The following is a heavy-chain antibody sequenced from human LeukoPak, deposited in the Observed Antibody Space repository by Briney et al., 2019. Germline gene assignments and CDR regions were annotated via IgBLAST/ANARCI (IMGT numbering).Heavy chain of an antibody. D-gene: IGHD3-10*01. V-gene: IGHV1-8*01. CDR1: GYTFTSYD. CDR3: ARGGIAGYYGSGNLLDY. CDR2: MNPNSGNT. Sequence: ASVKVSCEASGYTFTSYDINWVRQATGQGLEWMGWMNPNSGNTGYAQKFQGRVTMTRNTSISTAYMELSSLRSEDTAVYYCARGGIAGYYGSGNLLDYWGQGTLVTVSS. J-gene: IGHJ4*02.